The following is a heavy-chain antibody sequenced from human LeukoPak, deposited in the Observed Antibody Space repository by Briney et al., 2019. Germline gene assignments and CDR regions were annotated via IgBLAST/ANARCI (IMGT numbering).Heavy chain of an antibody. D-gene: IGHD3-10*01. V-gene: IGHV3-21*01. CDR2: ISTTGTYI. J-gene: IGHJ5*02. Sequence: GGSLRLSCAASGFTFSSYNMNWVRQAPGKGLEWISSISTTGTYIYYADSVKGRFTISRDNAKNSLYLQMNNLRAEDTAVYYCAEFYGMDPWGQGTLVTVSS. CDR3: AEFYGMDP. CDR1: GFTFSSYN.